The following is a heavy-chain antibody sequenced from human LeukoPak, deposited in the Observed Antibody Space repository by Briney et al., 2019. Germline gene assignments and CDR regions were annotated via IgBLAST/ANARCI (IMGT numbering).Heavy chain of an antibody. CDR3: ARDRTGHTAMAIDY. CDR1: GFTFSSYS. Sequence: GGSLRLSCAASGFTFSSYSMNWVRQAPGKGLEWGSSISSSSSYIYYADSVKGRFTISRDNAKNSLYLQMNSLRAEDTAVYYCARDRTGHTAMAIDYWGQGTLVTVSS. J-gene: IGHJ4*02. CDR2: ISSSSSYI. V-gene: IGHV3-21*01. D-gene: IGHD5-18*01.